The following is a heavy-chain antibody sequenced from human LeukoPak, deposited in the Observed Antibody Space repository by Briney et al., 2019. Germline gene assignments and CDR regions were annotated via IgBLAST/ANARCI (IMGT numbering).Heavy chain of an antibody. Sequence: QSAESLTLSCAASGFTLSSYWMHWVRQPPRKGQVWDSGIDRDGRSTSYADSVKGRFTISRDPAKNTLFLQMNSLRAEDTAVSYCARGPSSSSWSRFDPWGQGTLVTVSS. J-gene: IGHJ5*02. D-gene: IGHD6-13*01. CDR2: IDRDGRST. CDR1: GFTLSSYW. CDR3: ARGPSSSSWSRFDP. V-gene: IGHV3-74*01.